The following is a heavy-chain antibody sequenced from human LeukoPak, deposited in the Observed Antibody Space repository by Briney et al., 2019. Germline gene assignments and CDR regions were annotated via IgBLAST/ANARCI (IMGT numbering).Heavy chain of an antibody. CDR3: AKDIRGSLLLWFGVAGFDY. D-gene: IGHD3-10*01. Sequence: PGGSLRLYCAASGFTFDDYAMHWVRQAPGKGLEWVSLISGDGGSTYYADSVKGRFTISRDNSKNSLYLQMNSLRTEDTALYYCAKDIRGSLLLWFGVAGFDYWGQGTLVTVSS. CDR1: GFTFDDYA. CDR2: ISGDGGST. J-gene: IGHJ4*02. V-gene: IGHV3-43*02.